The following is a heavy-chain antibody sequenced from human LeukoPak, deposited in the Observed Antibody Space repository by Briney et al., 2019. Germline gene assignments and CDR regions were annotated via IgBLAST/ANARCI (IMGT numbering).Heavy chain of an antibody. J-gene: IGHJ4*02. D-gene: IGHD3-22*01. Sequence: GGSLRLSCAVSGFTFSSRLMHWVRQAPGKRLVWVALIKDDGTTNYADSVRGRFTASRDDAKNTVYLQMSSLRADDTAVYYCHPLSYVSNWGQGTLVTVSA. CDR1: GFTFSSRL. CDR2: IKDDGTT. CDR3: HPLSYVSN. V-gene: IGHV3-74*01.